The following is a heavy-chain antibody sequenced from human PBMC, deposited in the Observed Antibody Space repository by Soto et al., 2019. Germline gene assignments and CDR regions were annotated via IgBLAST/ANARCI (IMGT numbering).Heavy chain of an antibody. CDR3: ARSLLDEYSSSWRSAYYGMDV. V-gene: IGHV1-2*02. CDR2: INPNSGGT. D-gene: IGHD6-13*01. Sequence: VKVSCKASGFTFSAYYIYWVRQAPGQGLEWIGWINPNSGGTNNAQKFQGRVTMTRDTSTSTVYMELSALISDDTAVYYCARSLLDEYSSSWRSAYYGMDVWGQGTTVTVSS. J-gene: IGHJ6*02. CDR1: GFTFSAYY.